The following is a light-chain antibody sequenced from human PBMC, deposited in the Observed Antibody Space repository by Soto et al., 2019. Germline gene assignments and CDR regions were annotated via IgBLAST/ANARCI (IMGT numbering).Light chain of an antibody. V-gene: IGKV3-11*01. CDR1: QSVSSY. CDR3: QQRGT. CDR2: GAS. J-gene: IGKJ2*01. Sequence: EIVLTQSPATLSLSPGERATLSCRASQSVSSYLAWYQQKPGQAPRLLIYGASNRATGIPARFSGSGSGTDFTLTISSLEPEDFAVYYCQQRGTFGQGTKLEIK.